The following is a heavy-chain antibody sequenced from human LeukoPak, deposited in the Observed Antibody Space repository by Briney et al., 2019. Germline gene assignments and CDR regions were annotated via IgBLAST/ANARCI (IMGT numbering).Heavy chain of an antibody. CDR3: AKDQRWESPHYLDS. J-gene: IGHJ4*02. CDR2: INPNSGGT. V-gene: IGHV1-2*04. D-gene: IGHD1-26*01. Sequence: GASVKVSCKASGYTFTGYYMHWVRQAPGQGLEWMGWINPNSGGTNYAQKFQGWVTMTRDTSISTAYMELSRLRSDDTAVYYCAKDQRWESPHYLDSWGQGTLVTVSS. CDR1: GYTFTGYY.